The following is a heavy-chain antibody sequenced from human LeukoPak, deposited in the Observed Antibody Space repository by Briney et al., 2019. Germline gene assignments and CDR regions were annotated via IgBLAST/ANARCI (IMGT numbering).Heavy chain of an antibody. V-gene: IGHV1-18*01. Sequence: GASVKVSCKASGYTFSIYDISWVRQAPGQGLEWMGWISAFNGNTNYAQKLQGRVTMTTDTSTSTAYMELRSLRSDDTAVYYCARTVTTRFDPWGQGTLVTVSS. CDR3: ARTVTTRFDP. CDR1: GYTFSIYD. D-gene: IGHD4-17*01. CDR2: ISAFNGNT. J-gene: IGHJ5*02.